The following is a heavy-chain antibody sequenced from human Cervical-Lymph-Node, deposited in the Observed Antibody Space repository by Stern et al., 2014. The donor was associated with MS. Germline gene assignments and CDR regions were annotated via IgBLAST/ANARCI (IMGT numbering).Heavy chain of an antibody. V-gene: IGHV3-53*04. CDR1: GFTVIINY. J-gene: IGHJ6*02. D-gene: IGHD2-2*03. CDR3: ARGKSGYCSSTSCLYYYYYGMDV. Sequence: VHLFYSGGFLFHPGGSLRLSCAASGFTVIINYMNWVRQAPGKGPEWVSAIYDGGNTYYADSVRGRFTISRHSSTNTLYLQMDSLRTEDTAVYYCARGKSGYCSSTSCLYYYYYGMDVWGQGTTVTVSS. CDR2: IYDGGNT.